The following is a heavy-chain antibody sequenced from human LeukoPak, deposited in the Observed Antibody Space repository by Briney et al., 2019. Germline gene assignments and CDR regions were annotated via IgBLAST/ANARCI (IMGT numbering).Heavy chain of an antibody. CDR2: IYYSGST. Sequence: SETLSLTXTVSGGSISSYYWSWIRQPPGKGLEWIGYIYYSGSTNYNPSLKSRVTISVDTSKNQFSLKLSSVTAADTAVYYCARGVGANDDAFDIWGQGTIVTVSS. CDR3: ARGVGANDDAFDI. CDR1: GGSISSYY. D-gene: IGHD1-26*01. J-gene: IGHJ3*02. V-gene: IGHV4-59*01.